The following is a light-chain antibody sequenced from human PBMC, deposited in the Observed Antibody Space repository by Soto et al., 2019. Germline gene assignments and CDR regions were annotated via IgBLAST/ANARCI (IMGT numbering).Light chain of an antibody. CDR1: QGISSY. CDR3: QQLYT. CDR2: TAS. V-gene: IGKV1-9*01. J-gene: IGKJ2*01. Sequence: DIQLTQSPSFLSASVGDRVTITCRASQGISSYLAWYQQKPGKAPKLLIYTASTLQSGVPSRFSGSGSGTEFTLTISSLQPEDFATYYCQQLYTFGQGTELEIK.